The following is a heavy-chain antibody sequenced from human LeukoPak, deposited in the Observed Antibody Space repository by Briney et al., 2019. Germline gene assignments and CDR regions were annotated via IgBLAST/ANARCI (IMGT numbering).Heavy chain of an antibody. J-gene: IGHJ5*02. Sequence: SETLSLTCTVSGGSISSSSYYWGWIRQPPGKGLEWIGSIYYSGSTYYNPSLKSRVTISVDTSKNQFSLKLSSVTAADTAAYYCARERADSGYPLYNWFDPWGQGTLVTVSS. CDR3: ARERADSGYPLYNWFDP. CDR1: GGSISSSSYY. V-gene: IGHV4-39*07. CDR2: IYYSGST. D-gene: IGHD5-12*01.